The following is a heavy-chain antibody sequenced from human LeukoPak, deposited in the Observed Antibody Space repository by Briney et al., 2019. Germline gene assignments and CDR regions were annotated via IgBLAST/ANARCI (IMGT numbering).Heavy chain of an antibody. CDR1: GFTFSSYA. CDR2: ISGSGGST. CDR3: AKDLRYSYGIPL. J-gene: IGHJ4*02. Sequence: GGSLRLSCAASGFTFSSYAMSWVRQAPGKGLEWVSAISGSGGSTYYADPVKGRFTISRDNSKNTLYLQMNSLRAEDTAVYYCAKDLRYSYGIPLWGQGTLVTVSS. V-gene: IGHV3-23*01. D-gene: IGHD5-18*01.